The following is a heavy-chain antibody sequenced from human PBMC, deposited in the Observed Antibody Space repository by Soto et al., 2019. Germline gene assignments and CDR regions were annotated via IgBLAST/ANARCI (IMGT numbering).Heavy chain of an antibody. D-gene: IGHD1-26*01. Sequence: KQSQTLSLTCTVSGGSISSYYWSWIRQPPGKGLEWIGYIYYSGSTNYNPSLKSRVTISVDTSKNQFSLKLSSVTAADTAVYYCARVSAYSGSYFFDYWGQGTLVTVSS. CDR1: GGSISSYY. J-gene: IGHJ4*02. CDR3: ARVSAYSGSYFFDY. CDR2: IYYSGST. V-gene: IGHV4-59*01.